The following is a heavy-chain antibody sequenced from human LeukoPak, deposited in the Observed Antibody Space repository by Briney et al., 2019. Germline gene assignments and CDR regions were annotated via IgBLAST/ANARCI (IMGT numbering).Heavy chain of an antibody. CDR2: IYHSGST. V-gene: IGHV4-30-2*01. CDR3: ARGPDPPCTGISCYGFGP. Sequence: PSQTLSLTCAVSGGSISSGDYSWSCIRQPPGKGLEWIGYIYHSGSTNYNPSLKSRVTISVDRSKNQFSLKLTSVIAADTAVYYCARGPDPPCTGISCYGFGPWGQGTLVPVSS. CDR1: GGSISSGDYS. J-gene: IGHJ5*02. D-gene: IGHD2-8*02.